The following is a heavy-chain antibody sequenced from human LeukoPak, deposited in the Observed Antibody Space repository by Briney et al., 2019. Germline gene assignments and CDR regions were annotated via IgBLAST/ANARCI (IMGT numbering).Heavy chain of an antibody. J-gene: IGHJ4*02. Sequence: GGSLRLSCAASGFTFSNYAMTWVRQAPGKGLEWVAVISYDGSKKYYADSVKGRFTLSRDNSKNTLYLQMNSLRAEDTAVYYCARDGLYDSGTYIDYWGQGTLVTVSS. V-gene: IGHV3-30-3*01. CDR1: GFTFSNYA. CDR2: ISYDGSKK. CDR3: ARDGLYDSGTYIDY. D-gene: IGHD3-10*01.